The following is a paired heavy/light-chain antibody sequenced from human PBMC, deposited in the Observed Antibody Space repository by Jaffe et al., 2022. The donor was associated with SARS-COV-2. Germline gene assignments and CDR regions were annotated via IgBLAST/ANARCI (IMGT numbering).Heavy chain of an antibody. Sequence: EVQLVESGGGLVKPGGSLRLSCAASGLILSNAWMNWVRQAPGKGLEWVGRIKTKTEGGTTDYAVSVKGRFTISRDDSKNTLSLQMNSLKIEDTAVYYCTTGSVEGYWGQGTLVTVSS. D-gene: IGHD3-3*01. CDR1: GLILSNAW. CDR2: IKTKTEGGTT. J-gene: IGHJ4*02. CDR3: TTGSVEGY. V-gene: IGHV3-15*01.
Light chain of an antibody. CDR3: LLHYGGAQV. V-gene: IGLV7-43*01. CDR2: STT. Sequence: QTVVTQEPSLTVSPGGTVTLTCASNTGAVTSGYFPNWIQQKPGQAPRALIYSTTNRHSWTPARFSGSLLGGKAALTLSGAQPEDEAEYYCLLHYGGAQVFGGGTKLTVL. J-gene: IGLJ3*02. CDR1: TGAVTSGYF.